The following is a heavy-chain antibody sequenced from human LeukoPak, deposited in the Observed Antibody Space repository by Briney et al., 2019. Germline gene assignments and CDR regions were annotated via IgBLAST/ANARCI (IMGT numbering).Heavy chain of an antibody. V-gene: IGHV4-61*08. Sequence: SETLSLTCTVSGGSISSGDYYWSWIRQPPGKGLEWIGYIYYSGSTNYNPSLKSRVTISVDTSKNQFSLKLSSVTAADTAVYYCARIDIAVSGGDLDYWGQGTLVTVSS. D-gene: IGHD6-19*01. CDR2: IYYSGST. J-gene: IGHJ4*02. CDR1: GGSISSGDYY. CDR3: ARIDIAVSGGDLDY.